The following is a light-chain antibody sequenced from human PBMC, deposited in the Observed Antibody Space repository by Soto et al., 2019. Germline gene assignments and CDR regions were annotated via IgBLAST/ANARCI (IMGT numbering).Light chain of an antibody. CDR1: QDIRSS. CDR2: GAS. J-gene: IGKJ4*01. CDR3: QQDSSWPLT. V-gene: IGKV3-15*01. Sequence: VMTQPPATLSLSPGERVTLSCRASQDIRSSLAWYQQKPGQAPRLLIYGASIRATGVPATFSGSGPGTEFTLSISSLQSEHLGVYYCQQDSSWPLTFGGGTKVDIK.